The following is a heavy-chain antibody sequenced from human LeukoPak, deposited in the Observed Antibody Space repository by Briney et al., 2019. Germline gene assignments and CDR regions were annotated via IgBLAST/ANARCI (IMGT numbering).Heavy chain of an antibody. CDR3: ARDPLLHFGEIGWFDP. CDR1: GFTFSTYS. Sequence: PGGSLRLSCAASGFTFSTYSMNWVRQAPGKGLEWVSHISSSSSAIYYADSVKGRFTISRDNAKNSLYLQMNSLRAEDTAVYYCARDPLLHFGEIGWFDPWGQGTLVTVSS. J-gene: IGHJ5*02. V-gene: IGHV3-48*04. D-gene: IGHD3-10*01. CDR2: ISSSSSAI.